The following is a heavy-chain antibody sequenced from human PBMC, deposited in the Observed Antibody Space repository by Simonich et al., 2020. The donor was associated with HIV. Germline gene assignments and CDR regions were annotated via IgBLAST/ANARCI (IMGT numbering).Heavy chain of an antibody. D-gene: IGHD3-16*01. J-gene: IGHJ4*02. Sequence: EVQLVESGGGLLQPGGSLRLSCAASGFTFSIYEMNWVRQAPGKGLEWLSYISSSRSSIYYADSVKGRFTSSRENAKNSLYLQMNSLRAEDTAVYYCARAGGSLDYWGQGTLVTVSS. CDR3: ARAGGSLDY. CDR1: GFTFSIYE. V-gene: IGHV3-48*03. CDR2: ISSSRSSI.